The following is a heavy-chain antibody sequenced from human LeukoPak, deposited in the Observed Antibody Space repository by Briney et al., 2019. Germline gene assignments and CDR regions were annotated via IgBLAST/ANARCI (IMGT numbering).Heavy chain of an antibody. J-gene: IGHJ4*02. CDR2: MNSDGSSI. CDR1: GIXFSSYW. Sequence: PGGSLRLSCAASGIXFSSYWIRWVRQVPGKGLVWVSRMNSDGSSISYADSVKGRFTISRDNSKNTLYLQMNSLRAEDTAVYYCAKKAYCSGGSCYPHAGPDYWGQGTLVTVSS. D-gene: IGHD2-15*01. CDR3: AKKAYCSGGSCYPHAGPDY. V-gene: IGHV3-74*01.